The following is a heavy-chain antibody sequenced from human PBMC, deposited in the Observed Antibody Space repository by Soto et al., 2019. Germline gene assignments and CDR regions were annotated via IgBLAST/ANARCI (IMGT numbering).Heavy chain of an antibody. CDR2: IKGDGSDP. CDR1: GFTLNNYY. V-gene: IGHV3-7*03. CDR3: ARDPVTAD. Sequence: PGGSLRLSCAASGFTLNNYYLSWVRQAPGKGLEWVGNIKGDGSDPHYVDSVKSRFTISRDNAENSIYLQMNSLKVEDTAMYYCARDPVTADWGQGTLVTVSS. J-gene: IGHJ4*02.